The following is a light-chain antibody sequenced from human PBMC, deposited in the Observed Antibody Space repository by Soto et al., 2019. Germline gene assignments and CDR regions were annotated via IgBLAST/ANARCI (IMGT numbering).Light chain of an antibody. CDR2: EVS. V-gene: IGLV2-23*02. J-gene: IGLJ1*01. CDR1: SSDVGSYNL. Sequence: QSVLTQPASVSGSPGQSITISCTGISSDVGSYNLVSWYQQHPGKAPKLMIYEVSKRPSGVSNRFSGSKSGNTASLTISGLQAEYVSDYYCCSYSGSITPYVFGTGTKVTVL. CDR3: CSYSGSITPYV.